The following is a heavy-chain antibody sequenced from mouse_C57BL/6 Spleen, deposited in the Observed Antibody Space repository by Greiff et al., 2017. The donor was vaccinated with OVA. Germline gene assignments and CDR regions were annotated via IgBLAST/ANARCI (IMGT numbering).Heavy chain of an antibody. CDR3: ARGKNGNDGYIDV. CDR2: IYPRDGST. CDR1: GYTFTSYD. D-gene: IGHD2-2*01. V-gene: IGHV1-85*01. J-gene: IGHJ1*03. Sequence: VQLQQSGPELVKPGASVKLSCKASGYTFTSYDINWVKQRPGQGLAWIGWIYPRDGSTKYNEKFKGKATLTVDTYSSTAYMELHSLTSEDSAVYYCARGKNGNDGYIDVWGTGTTVTVSS.